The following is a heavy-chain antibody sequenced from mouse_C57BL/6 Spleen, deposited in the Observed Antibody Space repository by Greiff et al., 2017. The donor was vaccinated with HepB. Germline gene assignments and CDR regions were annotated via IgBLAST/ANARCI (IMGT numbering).Heavy chain of an antibody. CDR2: INPGSGGT. CDR3: ARDYGSSYYAMDY. Sequence: QVQLQQSGAELVRPGTSVKVSCKASGYAFTNYLIEWVKQTPGQGLEWIGVINPGSGGTNYNEKFKGKATLTADKSSSTAYMQLSSLTSEDSAVYFCARDYGSSYYAMDYWGQGTSVTVSS. D-gene: IGHD1-1*01. J-gene: IGHJ4*01. CDR1: GYAFTNYL. V-gene: IGHV1-54*01.